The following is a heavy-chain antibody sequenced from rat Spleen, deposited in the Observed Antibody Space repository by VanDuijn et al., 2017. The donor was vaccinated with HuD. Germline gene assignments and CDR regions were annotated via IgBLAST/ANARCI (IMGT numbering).Heavy chain of an antibody. D-gene: IGHD1-11*01. CDR2: ISYDGSSP. Sequence: EVQLVESDGGLVQPGRSLKLSCAASGFTFSDYFMAWVRQAPTKGLEWVAMISYDGSSPYYRDSVKGRFTISRDNAKSILYLQLDSLRSEDTATYYCAIRDGGFPGWGQGTLVTVSS. V-gene: IGHV5-29*01. CDR3: AIRDGGFPG. CDR1: GFTFSDYF. J-gene: IGHJ3*01.